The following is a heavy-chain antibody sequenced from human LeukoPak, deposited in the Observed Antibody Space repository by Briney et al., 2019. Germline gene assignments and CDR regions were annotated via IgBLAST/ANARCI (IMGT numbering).Heavy chain of an antibody. Sequence: GGSLRLSCAASGFTVSSSFMSWVRQVPGKGLEWVSVVYRGGGADYADSVKGRFTISRDNSKNTLYLQMNSLRAEDTAVYYCAKQEYGDYVSDWFDPWGQGTLVTVSS. D-gene: IGHD4-17*01. J-gene: IGHJ5*02. V-gene: IGHV3-53*01. CDR1: GFTVSSSF. CDR2: VYRGGGA. CDR3: AKQEYGDYVSDWFDP.